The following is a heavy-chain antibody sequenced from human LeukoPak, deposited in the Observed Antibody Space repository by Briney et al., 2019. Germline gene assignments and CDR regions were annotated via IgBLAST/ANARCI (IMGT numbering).Heavy chain of an antibody. CDR2: INWNGGST. J-gene: IGHJ6*03. CDR3: ARLNADMSTVFYYYYMDV. Sequence: PGGSLRLSCAASGFTFDDYGMNWVRQAPGKGLEWVSSINWNGGSTGYAAYVKGRFTISRDNAENSLYLQMNSLRAEDTAVYYCARLNADMSTVFYYYYMDVWGKGTTVSISS. D-gene: IGHD5-24*01. V-gene: IGHV3-20*04. CDR1: GFTFDDYG.